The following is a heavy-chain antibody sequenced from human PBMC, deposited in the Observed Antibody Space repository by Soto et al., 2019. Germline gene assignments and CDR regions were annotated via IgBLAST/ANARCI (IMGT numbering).Heavy chain of an antibody. V-gene: IGHV1-69*01. J-gene: IGHJ6*02. CDR1: GGTFSDST. Sequence: QVQLVQSGAELRKPGSSVKVSCKASGGTFSDSTINWVRQAPGQRLEWMGGIIPIFDTANYAEKFQGRVTITTDESTSTSFMEVSSLRSEDTAVYYCARKGTLTVYSYGMDVWGQGTMVTVSS. CDR2: IIPIFDTA. D-gene: IGHD1-1*01. CDR3: ARKGTLTVYSYGMDV.